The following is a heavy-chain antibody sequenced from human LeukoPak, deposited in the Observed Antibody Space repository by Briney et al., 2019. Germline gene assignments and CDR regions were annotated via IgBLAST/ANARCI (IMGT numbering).Heavy chain of an antibody. CDR3: ARIIEGEQLALNC. CDR2: IKHDGSET. CDR1: GFTFSNYW. V-gene: IGHV3-7*04. D-gene: IGHD6-13*01. Sequence: PGGSLRLSCAASGFTFSNYWMSWVRQAPGKGLEWVANIKHDGSETHYVASVKGRFTISRDNAKKSLDLQMHSLRAGDTAVYYCARIIEGEQLALNCWGQGTLVTVSS. J-gene: IGHJ4*02.